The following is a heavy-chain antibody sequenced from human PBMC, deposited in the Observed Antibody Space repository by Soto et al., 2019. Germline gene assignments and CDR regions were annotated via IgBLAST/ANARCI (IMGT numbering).Heavy chain of an antibody. CDR2: IYYSGST. D-gene: IGHD3-9*01. J-gene: IGHJ4*02. CDR1: GGSISSSSYY. V-gene: IGHV4-39*01. Sequence: SETLSLTCTVSGGSISSSSYYWGWIRQPPGKGLEWIGSIYYSGSTYYNPSLKSRVTISVDTSKNQFSLKLSSVTAADTAVYYCARRDYDILTGYLNSGPFDYWGQGTLVTVSS. CDR3: ARRDYDILTGYLNSGPFDY.